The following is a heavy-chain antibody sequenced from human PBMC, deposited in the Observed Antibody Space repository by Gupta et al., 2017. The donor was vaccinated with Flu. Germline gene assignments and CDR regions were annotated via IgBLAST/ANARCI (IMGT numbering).Heavy chain of an antibody. D-gene: IGHD6-19*01. CDR1: GNPFTGYY. V-gene: IGHV1-2*02. CDR3: ASSSRGWYDVWTH. CDR2: INPNNGGT. J-gene: IGHJ4*02. Sequence: QVQLVQSGAEVKKPGATVKVSCRASGNPFTGYYIHWVRQSPGQGPEWVGWINPNNGGTNCAQKFQGRVTLTTDTSTSTADMELTRLTSDDTAVYYCASSSRGWYDVWTHWGQGTLVTVSS.